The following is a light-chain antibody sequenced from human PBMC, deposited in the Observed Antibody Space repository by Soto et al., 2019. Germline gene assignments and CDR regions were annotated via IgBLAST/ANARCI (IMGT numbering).Light chain of an antibody. Sequence: EIVLTQSPSTLSLSPGERATLSCRASQSVSSSYLAWYQQKPGQAPRLLIYGVSSRATGIPDRFSGSGSGTDFPLTVSRLEPEDFAVYYCQQYGSSPRTFGQGTKLEIK. V-gene: IGKV3-20*01. CDR1: QSVSSSY. CDR2: GVS. J-gene: IGKJ2*01. CDR3: QQYGSSPRT.